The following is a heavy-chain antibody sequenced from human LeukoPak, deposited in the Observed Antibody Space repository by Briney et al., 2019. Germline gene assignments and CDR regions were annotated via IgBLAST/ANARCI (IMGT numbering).Heavy chain of an antibody. CDR1: GGSISSSNW. CDR3: ARGKIVVVTDDAFDI. D-gene: IGHD2-21*02. V-gene: IGHV4-4*02. J-gene: IGHJ3*02. CDR2: IFYCGST. Sequence: PSETLSLTCTVSGGSISSSNWWSWVRQPPGKGLEWIGSIFYCGSTYYNQSLKSRGTTSVDTSKNQFSLKLSSVTAADTAVYYCARGKIVVVTDDAFDIWGQGTMVTVSS.